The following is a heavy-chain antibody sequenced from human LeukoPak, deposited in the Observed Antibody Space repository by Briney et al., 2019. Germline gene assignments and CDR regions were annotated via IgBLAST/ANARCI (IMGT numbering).Heavy chain of an antibody. CDR2: INPNSGGT. Sequence: ASVKVSCKASGYTFTGYYMHWVRQAPGQGLEWMGWINPNSGGTNYAQKFQGRVTMTRDTSISTAYMELSRLRSDDTAVYYCAKGTDSSGYYYYMDVWGKGTTVAVSS. CDR3: AKGTDSSGYYYYMDV. V-gene: IGHV1-2*02. D-gene: IGHD6-6*01. CDR1: GYTFTGYY. J-gene: IGHJ6*03.